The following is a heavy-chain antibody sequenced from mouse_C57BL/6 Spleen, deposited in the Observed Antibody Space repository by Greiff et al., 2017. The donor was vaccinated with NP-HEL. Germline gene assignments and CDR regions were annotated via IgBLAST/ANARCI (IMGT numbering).Heavy chain of an antibody. Sequence: EVQLQQSGPELVKPGASVKISCKASGYTFTDYYMNWVKQSHGKSLEWIGDINPNNGGTSYNQKFKGKATLTVDKSSSTAYMELRSLTSEDSAVYYCAREGLFYAMDYWGQGTSVTVSS. D-gene: IGHD3-1*01. J-gene: IGHJ4*01. CDR2: INPNNGGT. V-gene: IGHV1-26*01. CDR1: GYTFTDYY. CDR3: AREGLFYAMDY.